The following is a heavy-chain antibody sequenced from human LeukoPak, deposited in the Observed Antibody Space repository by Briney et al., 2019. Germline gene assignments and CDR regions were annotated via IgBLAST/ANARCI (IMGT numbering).Heavy chain of an antibody. J-gene: IGHJ4*02. CDR3: ARDLGDYDSSGYGY. Sequence: SETLSLTCTVSGGSISSYYWSWIRQPPGKGLEWIGYIYYSGSTNYNPSLKSRVTISVDTSKNQFSLKLSSVTAADTAVYYCARDLGDYDSSGYGYWGQGTLVTVSS. V-gene: IGHV4-59*01. D-gene: IGHD3-22*01. CDR2: IYYSGST. CDR1: GGSISSYY.